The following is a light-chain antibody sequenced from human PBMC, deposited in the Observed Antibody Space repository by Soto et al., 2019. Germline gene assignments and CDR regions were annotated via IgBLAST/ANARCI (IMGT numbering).Light chain of an antibody. V-gene: IGKV3-20*01. Sequence: IALTQSPGTLSLSPGDTATLSCRASYRVGRNYLAWYQQRPGQAPRLLIYVASSRAPGVPDKFRGSGSGTDFTLTISSLGPEDFAVYYCQQYGRSPTTFGQGTKLEI. CDR2: VAS. CDR3: QQYGRSPTT. J-gene: IGKJ2*01. CDR1: YRVGRNY.